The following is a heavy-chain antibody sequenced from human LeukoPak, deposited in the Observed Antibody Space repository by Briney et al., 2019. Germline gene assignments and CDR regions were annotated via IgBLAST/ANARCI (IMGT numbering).Heavy chain of an antibody. J-gene: IGHJ3*02. CDR1: GFTFSSYA. CDR2: ISGSGGST. Sequence: GGSLRLSCAASGFTFSSYAMSWVRQAPGKGLEWVSAISGSGGSTYYADSVKGRFTISRNNSKNTLYLQMNSLRAEDTAVYYCAKSREKLRYFDGDAFDIWGQGTMVTVSS. CDR3: AKSREKLRYFDGDAFDI. V-gene: IGHV3-23*01. D-gene: IGHD3-9*01.